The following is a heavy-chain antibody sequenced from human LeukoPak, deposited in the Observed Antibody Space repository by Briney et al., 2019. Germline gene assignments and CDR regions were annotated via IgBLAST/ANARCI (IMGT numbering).Heavy chain of an antibody. J-gene: IGHJ5*02. CDR2: INPNSGGT. Sequence: ASVKVSCKASGYTFTGYYMHWVRQAPGQGLEWMGWINPNSGGTNYAQKFQGRVTMTRDTSISTAYMELSRLRPDDTAVYYCASWAGYCSTTSCHPLNWFDPWGEGTLGTVSS. CDR3: ASWAGYCSTTSCHPLNWFDP. V-gene: IGHV1-2*02. CDR1: GYTFTGYY. D-gene: IGHD2-2*03.